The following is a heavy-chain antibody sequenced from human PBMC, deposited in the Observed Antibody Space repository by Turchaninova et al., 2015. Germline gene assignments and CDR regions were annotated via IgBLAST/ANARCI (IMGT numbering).Heavy chain of an antibody. CDR2: ICFDMTNT. CDR1: GFTFSSVG. V-gene: IGHV3-33*01. D-gene: IGHD6-19*01. J-gene: IGHJ3*02. CDR3: ESLNIAVAGPEAFDI. Sequence: QVQLVESGGGGVQPGTSRGLSCAASGFTFSSVGMRWARKAPGTGGDWVAVICFDMTNTYYADSVKGRFTISRDEVENTRDLLMNSLRAADTAGSYCESLNIAVAGPEAFDIWGQGTMVTVSS.